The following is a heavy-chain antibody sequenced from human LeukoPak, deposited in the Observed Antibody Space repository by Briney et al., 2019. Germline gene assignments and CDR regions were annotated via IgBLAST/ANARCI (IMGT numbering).Heavy chain of an antibody. CDR2: INPNSGGT. CDR1: GYTFTGYY. J-gene: IGHJ3*02. Sequence: GASVKVSCKASGYTFTGYYMHWVRQAPGQGLEWMGRINPNSGGTNYAQKVQGRVTMSRDTSISTAYMELSRLRSDDTAVYYCARNIVGATTPDDAFDIWGQGTMVTVSS. D-gene: IGHD1-26*01. V-gene: IGHV1-2*06. CDR3: ARNIVGATTPDDAFDI.